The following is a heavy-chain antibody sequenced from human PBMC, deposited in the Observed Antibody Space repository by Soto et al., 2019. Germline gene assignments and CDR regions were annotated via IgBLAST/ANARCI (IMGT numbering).Heavy chain of an antibody. D-gene: IGHD2-2*01. CDR1: GFPFSGYW. J-gene: IGHJ4*02. Sequence: GGSLRLSCAASGFPFSGYWMSWVRQAPGKGLEWVANIKQDGSDKYYVDSVKGRFTISRDNAKNSLYLQMNSLRAGDTAVYYCARDCISTRCHNYWGLGTLVTVSS. CDR2: IKQDGSDK. V-gene: IGHV3-7*01. CDR3: ARDCISTRCHNY.